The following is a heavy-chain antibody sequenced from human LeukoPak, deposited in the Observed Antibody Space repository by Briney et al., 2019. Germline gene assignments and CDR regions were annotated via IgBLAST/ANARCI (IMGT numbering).Heavy chain of an antibody. CDR2: ISYDGSIT. D-gene: IGHD6-19*01. CDR1: GITFSSFG. J-gene: IGHJ4*02. V-gene: IGHV3-30*18. Sequence: PGGSLRLSCAASGITFSSFGMHWVRQAPGKGLEWVAIISYDGSITYYADSVKGRFTISRDNSKNTLYLQMNSLRVEDTAVYYCAKGRKPGIAVAASFDYWGQGTLVTVSS. CDR3: AKGRKPGIAVAASFDY.